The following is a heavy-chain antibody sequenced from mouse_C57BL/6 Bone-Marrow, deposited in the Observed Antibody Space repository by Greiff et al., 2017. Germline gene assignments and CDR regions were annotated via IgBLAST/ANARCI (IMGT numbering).Heavy chain of an antibody. D-gene: IGHD4-1*01. CDR2: IDPSDSYT. J-gene: IGHJ3*01. V-gene: IGHV1-59*01. Sequence: QVQLQQPGAELVRPGTSVKLSCKASGYTFTSYWLHWVKQRPGQALEWIGVIDPSDSYTNYNQKFKGKATLPVDTSSSTAYMQHSSLTSEDSAVYYCVNGTVADWGQGKLVSGAA. CDR1: GYTFTSYW. CDR3: VNGTVAD.